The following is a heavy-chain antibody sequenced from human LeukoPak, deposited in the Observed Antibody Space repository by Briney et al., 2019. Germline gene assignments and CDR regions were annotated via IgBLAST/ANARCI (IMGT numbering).Heavy chain of an antibody. Sequence: PSETLSLTCAVSGGPFSGYFWSWIRQTSGKGLEWIGEIHNSGTTNYNPSLNSRVTISEDTSKNQFYLNLSSVTAADTAVYYCARRYYYNLGSFPFDFWGQGTLVTVSS. CDR1: GGPFSGYF. D-gene: IGHD3-10*01. CDR3: ARRYYYNLGSFPFDF. CDR2: IHNSGTT. J-gene: IGHJ4*02. V-gene: IGHV4-34*01.